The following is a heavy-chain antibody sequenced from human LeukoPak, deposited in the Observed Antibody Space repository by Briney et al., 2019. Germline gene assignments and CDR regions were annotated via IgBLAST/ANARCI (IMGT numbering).Heavy chain of an antibody. J-gene: IGHJ4*02. CDR1: GYTFTGYY. D-gene: IGHD1-1*01. Sequence: ASVKVSCKASGYTFTGYYMHWVRQAPGQGLEWMGWINPNSGGTNYAQKFQGRVTMTRDTSISTAYMELSRLRSDDTAVYYCARDRARRPSDHDYWGQGTLVTVSS. CDR2: INPNSGGT. V-gene: IGHV1-2*02. CDR3: ARDRARRPSDHDY.